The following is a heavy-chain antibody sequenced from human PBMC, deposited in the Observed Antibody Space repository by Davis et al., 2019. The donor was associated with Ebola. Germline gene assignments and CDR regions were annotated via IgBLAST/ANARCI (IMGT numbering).Heavy chain of an antibody. CDR3: ARGALTTGAFDI. D-gene: IGHD4-11*01. CDR2: FYYSGST. V-gene: IGHV4-39*01. J-gene: IGHJ3*02. CDR1: GGSISSSSYY. Sequence: SETLSLTCTVSGGSISSSSYYWGWIRQPPGKGLEWIGSFYYSGSTYYNPSLKSRVTISVDTSKNQFSLKLSSVTAADTAVYYCARGALTTGAFDIWGQGTMVTVSS.